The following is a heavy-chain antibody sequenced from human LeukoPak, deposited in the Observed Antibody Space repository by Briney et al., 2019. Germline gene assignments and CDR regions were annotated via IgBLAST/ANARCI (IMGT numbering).Heavy chain of an antibody. CDR2: ISAYNGNT. Sequence: ASVKVSCKASGYTFTSYGISWVRQAPGQGLEWMGWISAYNGNTNYAQKLQGRVTMTTDTTTSTAYMELRSLRSDDTAVYYCASTGGPYYYYGMDVWGQGTTVTVSS. J-gene: IGHJ6*02. D-gene: IGHD2-8*02. V-gene: IGHV1-18*01. CDR1: GYTFTSYG. CDR3: ASTGGPYYYYGMDV.